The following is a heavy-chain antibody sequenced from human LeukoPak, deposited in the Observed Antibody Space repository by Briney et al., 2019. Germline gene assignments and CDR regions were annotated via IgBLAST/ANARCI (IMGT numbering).Heavy chain of an antibody. Sequence: GGSLRLSCAASGLTVSSHYMSWVRQAPGKGLEWVSVIYSDGRTFYADSVKGRFTISRDISQNALYLQVNNLKAEDTAVYYCARGKSAATSYYFDYWGQGTLVTVSS. CDR3: ARGKSAATSYYFDY. D-gene: IGHD2-15*01. CDR1: GLTVSSHY. V-gene: IGHV3-66*01. J-gene: IGHJ4*02. CDR2: IYSDGRT.